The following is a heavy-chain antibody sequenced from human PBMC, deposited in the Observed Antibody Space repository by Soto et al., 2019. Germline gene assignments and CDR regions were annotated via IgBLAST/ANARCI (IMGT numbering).Heavy chain of an antibody. V-gene: IGHV3-21*01. CDR1: GFTFSSYS. J-gene: IGHJ2*01. D-gene: IGHD6-19*01. CDR3: ARDTEMAGSWYFDL. Sequence: EVQLVESGGGLVKPGGSLRLSCAASGFTFSSYSMNWVRQAPGKGLEWVSSISSSSSYIYYADSVKGRFTISRDNAKNSLYLQMNSLRAEDTAVYYCARDTEMAGSWYFDLWGRGTLVTVSS. CDR2: ISSSSSYI.